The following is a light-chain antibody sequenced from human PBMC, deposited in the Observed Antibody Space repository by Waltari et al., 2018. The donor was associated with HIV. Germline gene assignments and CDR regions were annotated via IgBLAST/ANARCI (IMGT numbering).Light chain of an antibody. CDR3: QQYDNLLRT. CDR1: QDISNY. J-gene: IGKJ1*01. Sequence: DIQMTQSPSSLSASVGDRVTITCQASQDISNYLNWYQQKPGKAPKLLIYDASNLETGVPSRFSGSGSETDFTFTISSLQPEDIATYYCQQYDNLLRTFGQGTKVEIK. V-gene: IGKV1-33*01. CDR2: DAS.